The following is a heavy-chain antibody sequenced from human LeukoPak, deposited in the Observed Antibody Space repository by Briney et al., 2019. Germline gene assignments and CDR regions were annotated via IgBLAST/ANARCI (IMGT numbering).Heavy chain of an antibody. J-gene: IGHJ4*02. CDR2: IKQDGSEK. Sequence: GGSLRLSCAASGFTFSRHWMTWVRQAPGKGLEWVANIKQDGSEKYYVDSVKGRFTISRDNAKNSLYLQMNSLRAEDTAVYYCARVTSGSSYRPFDYWGQGTLVTVSS. D-gene: IGHD3-10*01. CDR3: ARVTSGSSYRPFDY. V-gene: IGHV3-7*01. CDR1: GFTFSRHW.